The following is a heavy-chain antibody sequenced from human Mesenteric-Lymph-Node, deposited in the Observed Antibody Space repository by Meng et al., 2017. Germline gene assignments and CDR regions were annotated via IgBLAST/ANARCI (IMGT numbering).Heavy chain of an antibody. CDR2: IIPIFGTA. CDR1: GGTFSNYA. D-gene: IGHD3-22*01. J-gene: IGHJ4*02. CDR3: ARAYYYDSSGFLY. V-gene: IGHV1-69*06. Sequence: QVQLVQAGAEVKRPGSSVKVSCEASGGTFSNYAISWLRQAPGQGLEWMGGIIPIFGTANYAQKFQGRVTITADKSTSTAYMELSSLRSEDTAVYYCARAYYYDSSGFLYRGQGTLVTVSS.